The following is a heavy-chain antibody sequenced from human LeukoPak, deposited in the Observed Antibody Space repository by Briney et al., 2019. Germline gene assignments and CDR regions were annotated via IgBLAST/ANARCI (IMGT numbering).Heavy chain of an antibody. CDR2: VLHSGSS. CDR3: ARRVILTGYFRGHFDY. CDR1: GFSISADFY. Sequence: SETLSLTCSVSGFSISADFYWGWIRQSPGQGLEWIGSVLHSGSSHYNPSLKSRVTMAIDTSKNQFSLKLSSVTAADTAVYYCARRVILTGYFRGHFDYWGQGTLVTVSS. J-gene: IGHJ4*02. D-gene: IGHD3-9*01. V-gene: IGHV4-38-2*01.